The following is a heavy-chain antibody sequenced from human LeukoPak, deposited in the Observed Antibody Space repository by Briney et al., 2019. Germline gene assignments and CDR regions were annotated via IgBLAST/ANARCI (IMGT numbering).Heavy chain of an antibody. CDR3: ARKNSGSYYRRTRNAFDI. Sequence: SVKVSCKASGFTFTSSAMQWVRQARGQRLEWIGWIVVGSGNTNYAQKFQERVTITRDMSTSTAYMELSSLRSEDTAVYYCARKNSGSYYRRTRNAFDIWGQGTMVTVSS. CDR1: GFTFTSSA. D-gene: IGHD1-26*01. CDR2: IVVGSGNT. J-gene: IGHJ3*02. V-gene: IGHV1-58*02.